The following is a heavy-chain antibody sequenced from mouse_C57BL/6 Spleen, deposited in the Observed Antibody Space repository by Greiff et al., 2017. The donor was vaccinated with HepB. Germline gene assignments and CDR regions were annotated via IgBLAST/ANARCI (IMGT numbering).Heavy chain of an antibody. CDR1: GFTFNTYA. D-gene: IGHD2-13*01. V-gene: IGHV10-3*01. CDR3: VRDNEMTLDY. CDR2: IRSKSSNYAT. Sequence: EVKLVESGGGLVQPKGSLKLSCAASGFTFNTYAMHWVRQAPGKGLEWVARIRSKSSNYATYYADSVKDRFTISREYSQSMLYLQMDTLKTADTSMYYCVRDNEMTLDYWGQGTTLTVSS. J-gene: IGHJ2*01.